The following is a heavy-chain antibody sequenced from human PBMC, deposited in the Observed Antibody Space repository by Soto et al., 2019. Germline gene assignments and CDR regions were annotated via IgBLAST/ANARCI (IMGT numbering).Heavy chain of an antibody. J-gene: IGHJ5*02. CDR1: GESFSGYY. D-gene: IGHD6-13*01. CDR2: IHDSGST. V-gene: IGHV4-34*01. Sequence: KAAETLSLTCAVYGESFSGYYWSWIRQPPGKGLEWIGEIHDSGSTNYNPTLKSRLIITVDTYKNLSSLKLSSGTAADTDVYNCARGVRRPSLWYSDHWGQGTLVTVSS. CDR3: ARGVRRPSLWYSDH.